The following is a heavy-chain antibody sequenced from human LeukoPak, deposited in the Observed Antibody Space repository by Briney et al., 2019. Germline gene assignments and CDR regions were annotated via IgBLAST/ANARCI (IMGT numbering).Heavy chain of an antibody. J-gene: IGHJ4*02. Sequence: GASVKVSCKASGYTFTSYDINWVRQATGQGLEWMGWMNPNSGNTGYAQKFQGRVTITRNTSISTAYMELSSLRSEDTAVYYCASPDTQKYVWGSFVYWGQGTLVTVSS. V-gene: IGHV1-8*03. CDR3: ASPDTQKYVWGSFVY. D-gene: IGHD3-16*01. CDR2: MNPNSGNT. CDR1: GYTFTSYD.